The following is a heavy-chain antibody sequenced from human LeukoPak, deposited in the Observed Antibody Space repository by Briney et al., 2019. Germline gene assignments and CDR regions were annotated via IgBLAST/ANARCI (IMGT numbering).Heavy chain of an antibody. D-gene: IGHD6-19*01. J-gene: IGHJ4*02. CDR2: INPNSGGT. CDR1: GYTFTSYD. V-gene: IGHV1-2*02. CDR3: ARSFSSGWSTINFDY. Sequence: ASVKVSCKASGYTFTSYDINWVRQAPGQGLEWMGWINPNSGGTNYAQKFQGRVTMTRDTSISTAYMELSRLRSDDTAVYYCARSFSSGWSTINFDYWGQGTLVTVSS.